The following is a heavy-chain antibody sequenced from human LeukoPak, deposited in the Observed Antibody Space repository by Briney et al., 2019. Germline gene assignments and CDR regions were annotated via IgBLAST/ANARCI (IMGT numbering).Heavy chain of an antibody. CDR3: AKDYKWELYGYFDY. CDR2: ISWNSGSI. CDR1: GFTFDDYA. Sequence: GGSLRLSCAASGFTFDDYAMHWVRQAPGKGLEWVSGISWNSGSIGYADSVKGRFTISRDNAKNSLYLQMNSLRAEDTALYYCAKDYKWELYGYFDYWGQGTLVTVSS. D-gene: IGHD1-26*01. J-gene: IGHJ4*02. V-gene: IGHV3-9*01.